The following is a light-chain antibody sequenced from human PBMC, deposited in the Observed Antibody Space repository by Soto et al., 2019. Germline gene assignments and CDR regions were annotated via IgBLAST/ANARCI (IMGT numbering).Light chain of an antibody. CDR2: GAS. J-gene: IGKJ5*01. V-gene: IGKV3-11*01. CDR3: QQRNVWPPVT. Sequence: EIVLTRSPATLSLSPGERSTLSCRASPSVTNFLAWYQQKPGQAPRLLIYGASNRATGIPARFSGSGSGTDFTLTISSLEPEDSAVYYCQQRNVWPPVTFGQGTRREIK. CDR1: PSVTNF.